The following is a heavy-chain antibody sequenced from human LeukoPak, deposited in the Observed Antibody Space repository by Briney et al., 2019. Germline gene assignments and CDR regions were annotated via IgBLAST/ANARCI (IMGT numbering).Heavy chain of an antibody. Sequence: GASVKVSCKASGGTFSSYAISWVRQAPGQGLEWMGGIIPIFGTANYAQKSQGRVTITADESTSTAYMELSSLRSEDTAVYYCARGGGVYSYGYWFDPWGQGTLVTVSS. CDR3: ARGGGVYSYGYWFDP. D-gene: IGHD5-18*01. CDR2: IIPIFGTA. V-gene: IGHV1-69*13. CDR1: GGTFSSYA. J-gene: IGHJ5*02.